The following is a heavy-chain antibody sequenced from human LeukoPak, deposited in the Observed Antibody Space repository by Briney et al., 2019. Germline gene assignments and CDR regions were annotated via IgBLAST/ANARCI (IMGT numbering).Heavy chain of an antibody. J-gene: IGHJ4*02. CDR2: ISGSGGNT. V-gene: IGHV3-23*01. Sequence: GGSLRLSCAASGFTFSSYAMSWVRQAPGKGLEWVSAISGSGGNTYYADSVKGRFTISRDNSKNTLYLQMNSLRAEDTAVYYCAKVSRQLGYVFDYWGQGTLVNVSS. CDR1: GFTFSSYA. D-gene: IGHD5-18*01. CDR3: AKVSRQLGYVFDY.